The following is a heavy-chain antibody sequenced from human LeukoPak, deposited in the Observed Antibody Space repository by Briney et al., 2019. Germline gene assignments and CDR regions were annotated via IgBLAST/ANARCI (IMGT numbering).Heavy chain of an antibody. D-gene: IGHD2-2*01. V-gene: IGHV4-34*01. CDR3: ARDRGRVVPAAFDY. CDR2: INHSGST. Sequence: PSETLSLTCAVYGGSFSGYYRSWIRQPPGKGLEWIGEINHSGSTNYNPSLKSPVTISVDTSKNQFSLKLSSVTAADTAVYYCARDRGRVVPAAFDYWGQGTLVTVSS. CDR1: GGSFSGYY. J-gene: IGHJ4*02.